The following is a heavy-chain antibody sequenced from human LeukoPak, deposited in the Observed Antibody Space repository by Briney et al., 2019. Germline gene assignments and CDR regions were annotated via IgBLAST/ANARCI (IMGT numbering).Heavy chain of an antibody. CDR1: GYTFTSYY. CDR3: ASRTSRYDILTGYYETADYYFDY. Sequence: ASVKVSCKASGYTFTSYYMHWVRQAPGQGLEWMGIINPSGGSTSYAQKFQGRVTMTRDTSTSTVYMELSSLRSEDTAVYYCASRTSRYDILTGYYETADYYFDYWGQGTLVTVSS. D-gene: IGHD3-9*01. V-gene: IGHV1-46*01. CDR2: INPSGGST. J-gene: IGHJ4*02.